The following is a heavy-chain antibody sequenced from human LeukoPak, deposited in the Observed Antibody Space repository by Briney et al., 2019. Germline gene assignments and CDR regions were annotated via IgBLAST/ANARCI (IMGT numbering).Heavy chain of an antibody. Sequence: ASVKVSCKASGYTFSSYGITWVRQAPRQGLEWMGWISGYNGNTNYAQKLQGRVTMTTDTSTSTAYMELRSLRSEDTAVFYCARSQAALDAFDIWGQGTMVTVSS. CDR3: ARSQAALDAFDI. CDR1: GYTFSSYG. D-gene: IGHD6-13*01. CDR2: ISGYNGNT. J-gene: IGHJ3*02. V-gene: IGHV1-18*01.